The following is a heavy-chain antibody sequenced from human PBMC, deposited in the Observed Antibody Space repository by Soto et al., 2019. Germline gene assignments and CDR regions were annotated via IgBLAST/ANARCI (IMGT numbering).Heavy chain of an antibody. D-gene: IGHD3-3*01. CDR3: ARGAAITIFGVVIIPPLYYYYGMDV. CDR2: INPNSGGT. Sequence: ASVKVSCKASGYTFTGYYMHWVRQAPGQGLEWMGWINPNSGGTNYAQKFQGWVTMTRDTSISTAYMELSRLRSDDTAVYYCARGAAITIFGVVIIPPLYYYYGMDVWGQGTTVTVSS. V-gene: IGHV1-2*04. CDR1: GYTFTGYY. J-gene: IGHJ6*02.